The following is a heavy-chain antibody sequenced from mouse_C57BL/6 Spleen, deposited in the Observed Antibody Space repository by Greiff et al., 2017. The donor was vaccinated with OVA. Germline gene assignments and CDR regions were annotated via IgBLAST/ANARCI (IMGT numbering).Heavy chain of an antibody. CDR3: AREGYYGSSPYYYAMDY. CDR2: ISSGSSTI. CDR1: GFTFSDYG. J-gene: IGHJ4*01. D-gene: IGHD1-1*01. Sequence: EVKLQESGGGLVKPGGSLKLSCAASGFTFSDYGMHWVRQAPEKGLEWVAYISSGSSTIYYAATVKGRFTISRDNAKNTLFLQMTSLRSEDTAMYYCAREGYYGSSPYYYAMDYWGQGTSVTVSS. V-gene: IGHV5-17*01.